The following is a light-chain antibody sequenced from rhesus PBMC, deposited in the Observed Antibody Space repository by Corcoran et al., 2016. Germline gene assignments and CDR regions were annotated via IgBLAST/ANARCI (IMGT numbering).Light chain of an antibody. J-gene: IGKJ1*01. CDR2: CAS. Sequence: ETVVTQSPATLSLSPGERATLSCRASQSVGSYFAWYQKKPGQAPRPLSYCASSRATGIPDRFKCRGAGTDFTLTINSLEPEDVGVYYCQQSSHLWTFGQGTKVEFK. CDR3: QQSSHLWT. CDR1: QSVGSY. V-gene: IGKV3-24*04.